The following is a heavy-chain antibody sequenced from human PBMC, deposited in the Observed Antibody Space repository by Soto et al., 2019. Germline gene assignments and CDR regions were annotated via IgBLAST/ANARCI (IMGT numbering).Heavy chain of an antibody. D-gene: IGHD6-19*01. J-gene: IGHJ4*02. CDR2: IKQDGSEK. Sequence: GGSLRVSCAASGFTFSSYWMSWVRQAPGKGLEWVANIKQDGSEKYYVDSVKGRFTISRDNAKNSLYLQMNSLRAEDTAVYYCAGDDPPHGWYSSGWYYFDYWGQGTLVTVSS. CDR3: AGDDPPHGWYSSGWYYFDY. V-gene: IGHV3-7*01. CDR1: GFTFSSYW.